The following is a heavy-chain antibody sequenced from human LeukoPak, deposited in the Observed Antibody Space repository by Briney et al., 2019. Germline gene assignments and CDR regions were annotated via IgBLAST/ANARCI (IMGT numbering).Heavy chain of an antibody. D-gene: IGHD3-22*01. Sequence: HPGGSLRLSCAASGFTFNGYAMSWVRQAPGKGLEWVSAISGGGGSTYHADSVKGRFTISRDNSKNTLYLQMNSLRAEDTAVYYCAKDRGYYYDSSGYYYFDYWGQGTLVTVSS. V-gene: IGHV3-23*01. J-gene: IGHJ4*02. CDR1: GFTFNGYA. CDR3: AKDRGYYYDSSGYYYFDY. CDR2: ISGGGGST.